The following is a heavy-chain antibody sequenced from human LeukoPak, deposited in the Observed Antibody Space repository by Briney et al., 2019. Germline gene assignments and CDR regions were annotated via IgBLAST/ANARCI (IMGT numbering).Heavy chain of an antibody. D-gene: IGHD3-16*02. CDR2: IYHSGST. J-gene: IGHJ5*02. V-gene: IGHV4-4*02. CDR3: ARKDDYVWGSYRYWWFDP. CDR1: GGSISSSSW. Sequence: SETLSLTCAVSGGSISSSSWWSWVRQPPGNGLEWIGEIYHSGSTNYNPSLKSRVTISVDKSKNQFSLKMSSVTAADTAVYYCARKDDYVWGSYRYWWFDPWGQGTLVTVSS.